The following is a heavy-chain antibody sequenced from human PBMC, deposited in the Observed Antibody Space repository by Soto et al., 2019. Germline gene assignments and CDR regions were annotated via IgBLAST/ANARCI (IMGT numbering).Heavy chain of an antibody. V-gene: IGHV3-7*01. CDR2: IKQDGSEK. CDR3: ARGRVLLWFGELLQTYYFDY. J-gene: IGHJ4*02. D-gene: IGHD3-10*01. CDR1: GFTFSSYW. Sequence: PGGSLRLSCAASGFTFSSYWMSWVRQAPGKGLEWVANIKQDGSEKYYVDSVKGRFTISRDNAKNSLYLQMNSLRAEDTAVYYCARGRVLLWFGELLQTYYFDYWGQGTLVTVSS.